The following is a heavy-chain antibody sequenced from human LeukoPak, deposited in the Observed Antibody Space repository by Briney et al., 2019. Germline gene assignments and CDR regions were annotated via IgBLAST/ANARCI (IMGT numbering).Heavy chain of an antibody. V-gene: IGHV4-59*05. J-gene: IGHJ4*02. CDR3: ARLHGRNYYDSSGYYYYFDY. CDR1: GGSISSYY. D-gene: IGHD3-22*01. Sequence: SETLSLTCTVSGGSISSYYWSWIRQPPGKGLEWIGSIYYSGSTYYNPSLKSRVTISVDTSKNQFSLKLSSVTAADTAVYYCARLHGRNYYDSSGYYYYFDYWGQGTLVTVSS. CDR2: IYYSGST.